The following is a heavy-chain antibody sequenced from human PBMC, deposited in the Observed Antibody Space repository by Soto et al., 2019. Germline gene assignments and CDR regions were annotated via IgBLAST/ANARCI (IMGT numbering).Heavy chain of an antibody. V-gene: IGHV3-74*01. CDR1: GFTLGSHR. CDR2: IDTDGGGT. J-gene: IGHJ5*02. CDR3: ATVFDL. Sequence: DVQLVESGGGLVQPGGSLRVSCAAAGFTLGSHRIHWVRQPPGKGLEWVSRIDTDGGGTSYADSVKGRFTISTDNAKNTVYLQMNGRRAEDTAVYYCATVFDLWGQGTLVTDSS.